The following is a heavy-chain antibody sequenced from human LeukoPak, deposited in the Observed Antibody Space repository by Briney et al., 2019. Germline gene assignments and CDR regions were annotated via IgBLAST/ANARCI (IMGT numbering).Heavy chain of an antibody. CDR1: GVSINSHY. D-gene: IGHD1-1*01. J-gene: IGHJ6*02. CDR2: IYYTGST. Sequence: SETLSLTCTVSGVSINSHYWSWIRQPPGKGLEWIGYIYYTGSTNYNPSLKSRVTISVDTSKNQFSLKLSSVTAADTAVYYCARDQLERRGTYYYYGMDVWGQGTTVTVSS. CDR3: ARDQLERRGTYYYYGMDV. V-gene: IGHV4-59*11.